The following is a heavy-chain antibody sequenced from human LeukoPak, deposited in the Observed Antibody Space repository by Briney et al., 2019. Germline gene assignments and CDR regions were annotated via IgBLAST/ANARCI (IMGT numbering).Heavy chain of an antibody. V-gene: IGHV3-30*03. D-gene: IGHD5-18*01. J-gene: IGHJ4*02. CDR1: GFTFSSYG. Sequence: GGSLRLSCAASGFTFSSYGMHWVRQAPGKGLEWVAVISYDGSNKYYADSVKGRFTISRDNSKNTLYLEMNSLRAEDTAVYYCARDSSSGYSYGWGQGTLVTVSS. CDR3: ARDSSSGYSYG. CDR2: ISYDGSNK.